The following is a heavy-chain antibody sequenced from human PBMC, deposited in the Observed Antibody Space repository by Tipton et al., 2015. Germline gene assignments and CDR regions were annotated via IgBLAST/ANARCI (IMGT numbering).Heavy chain of an antibody. CDR3: ARQEVRSTTRDAFDI. D-gene: IGHD4-17*01. V-gene: IGHV4-39*01. Sequence: TLSLTCTVSGGSISSSSSYWGWIRQPPGMGLEWIGTIYHSGTTHYNPSLKSRVTISVDTSKNQFSLNLSSVTAADTAVYYCARQEVRSTTRDAFDIWGQGTIVTVSP. CDR1: GGSISSSSSY. J-gene: IGHJ3*02. CDR2: IYHSGTT.